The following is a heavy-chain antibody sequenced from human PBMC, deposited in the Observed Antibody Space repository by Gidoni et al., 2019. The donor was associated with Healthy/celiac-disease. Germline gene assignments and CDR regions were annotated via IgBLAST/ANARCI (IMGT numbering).Heavy chain of an antibody. D-gene: IGHD3-9*01. J-gene: IGHJ4*02. CDR2: ISYDGSNK. CDR1: GFTFRSYG. CDR3: AKALLDYDILTGYYSGNYFDY. Sequence: QVQLVESGGGVVQPGRSLRLSCAASGFTFRSYGMHWVRQAPGKGLEWVAVISYDGSNKYYADSVKGRFTISRDNSKNTLYLQMNSLRAEDTAVYYCAKALLDYDILTGYYSGNYFDYWGQGTLVTVSS. V-gene: IGHV3-30*18.